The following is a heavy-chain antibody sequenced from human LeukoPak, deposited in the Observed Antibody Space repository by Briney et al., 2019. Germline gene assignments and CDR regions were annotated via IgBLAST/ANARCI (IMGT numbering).Heavy chain of an antibody. Sequence: ASVKVSCKASGYTFTSYGISWVRQAPGQGLEWMGIINPSGGSTSYAQKFQGRVTMTRDTSTSTVYMELSSLRSEDTAVYYCARMWQLAWDYWGQGTLVTVSS. CDR2: INPSGGST. V-gene: IGHV1-46*01. CDR3: ARMWQLAWDY. D-gene: IGHD6-13*01. CDR1: GYTFTSYG. J-gene: IGHJ4*02.